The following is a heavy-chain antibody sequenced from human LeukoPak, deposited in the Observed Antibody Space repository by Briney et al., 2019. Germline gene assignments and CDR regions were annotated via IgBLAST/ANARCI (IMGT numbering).Heavy chain of an antibody. Sequence: PGRSLRLSCAASGFTFSSYGMHWVRQAPGKGLEWVAVISYDGSNKYCADSVKGRFTISRDNSKNTLNLQMNSLRAEDTAVYYCAKGKYDFWSGYYPFDYWGQGTLVTVSS. CDR1: GFTFSSYG. J-gene: IGHJ4*02. CDR2: ISYDGSNK. V-gene: IGHV3-30*18. CDR3: AKGKYDFWSGYYPFDY. D-gene: IGHD3-3*01.